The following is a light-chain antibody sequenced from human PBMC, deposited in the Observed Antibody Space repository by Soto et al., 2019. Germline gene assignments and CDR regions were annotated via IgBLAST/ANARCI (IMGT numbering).Light chain of an antibody. CDR1: PSFSSY. V-gene: IGKV3-11*01. CDR3: HERSTWPWT. J-gene: IGKJ1*01. CDR2: DAS. Sequence: EIVLTQSPATLSLSPGERATLSCRASPSFSSYLAWYQHKPGQAPRLLIYDASNRATGIPARLSGSGSGTDFTLTISSLDSEEFAVYYCHERSTWPWTFGQGTNVEIK.